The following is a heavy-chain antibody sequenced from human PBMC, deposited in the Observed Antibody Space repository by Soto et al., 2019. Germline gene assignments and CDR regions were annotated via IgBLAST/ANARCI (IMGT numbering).Heavy chain of an antibody. D-gene: IGHD3-22*01. CDR2: IYYSGST. J-gene: IGHJ4*02. Sequence: SETLSLTCTVSGGSISSYYWSWIRQPPGKGLEWIGYIYYSGSTNYNPSLKSRVTISVDTSKNQFSLKLSSVTAADTAVYYCARVSPPYYDFDYWGQGTLVTVSS. V-gene: IGHV4-59*01. CDR1: GGSISSYY. CDR3: ARVSPPYYDFDY.